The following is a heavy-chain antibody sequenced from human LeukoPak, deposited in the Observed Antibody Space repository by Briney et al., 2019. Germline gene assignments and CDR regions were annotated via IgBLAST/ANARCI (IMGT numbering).Heavy chain of an antibody. Sequence: SETLSLICTVSGGSISSGGYSWRWIRRHPGKGLEWIGYIYYSGSTYYNPSLKSRVTISVDTSKNQFSLKLSSVTAADTAVYYCARGVPIFPRRARDPWGQGTLVTVSS. CDR1: GGSISSGGYS. V-gene: IGHV4-31*03. J-gene: IGHJ5*02. CDR2: IYYSGST. CDR3: ARGVPIFPRRARDP.